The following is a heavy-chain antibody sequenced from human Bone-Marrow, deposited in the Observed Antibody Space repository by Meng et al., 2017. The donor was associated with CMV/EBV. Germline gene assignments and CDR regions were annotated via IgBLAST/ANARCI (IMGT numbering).Heavy chain of an antibody. Sequence: GGSLRLSCAASGFTFSSYWIYWVRQAPGKGLEWVSYISSSGSTIYYADSVKGRFTISRDNAKNSLYLQMNSLRAEDTAVYYCAKSTRRYYYGMDVWGQGTTVTVSS. J-gene: IGHJ6*02. CDR2: ISSSGSTI. D-gene: IGHD2-2*01. V-gene: IGHV3-48*03. CDR3: AKSTRRYYYGMDV. CDR1: GFTFSSYW.